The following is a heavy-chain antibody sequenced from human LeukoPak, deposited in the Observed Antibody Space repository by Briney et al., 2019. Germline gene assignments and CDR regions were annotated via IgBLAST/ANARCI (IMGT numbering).Heavy chain of an antibody. Sequence: PGGSLRLSCAASGFTFSSYSMNWVRQAPGKGLEWVSSISSSSSYIYYADSVKGRFTISRDNAKNSLYLQMNSLRAEDTAVYYCAKARPPPGGYDSSGYYKFDPWGQGTLVTVSS. D-gene: IGHD3-22*01. V-gene: IGHV3-21*04. CDR1: GFTFSSYS. J-gene: IGHJ5*02. CDR3: AKARPPPGGYDSSGYYKFDP. CDR2: ISSSSSYI.